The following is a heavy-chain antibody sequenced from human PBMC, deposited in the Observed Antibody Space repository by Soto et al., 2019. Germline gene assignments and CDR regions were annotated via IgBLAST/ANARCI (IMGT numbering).Heavy chain of an antibody. Sequence: GWSLRLSCAASGFTLSSYAMTWVRQAPGKGLEWVSAIRGSGGSTNYADSVKGRFTISRDDSKNTLYLQMNSLRAEDTAVYYCAKPSNYYDNTSYRPQFDYWGQGTLVTVSS. D-gene: IGHD3-22*01. CDR2: IRGSGGST. CDR1: GFTLSSYA. V-gene: IGHV3-23*01. J-gene: IGHJ4*02. CDR3: AKPSNYYDNTSYRPQFDY.